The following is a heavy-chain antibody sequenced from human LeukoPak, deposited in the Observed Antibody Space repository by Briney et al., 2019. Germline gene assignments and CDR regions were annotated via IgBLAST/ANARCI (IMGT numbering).Heavy chain of an antibody. CDR2: IYYSGST. CDR3: ARAPITMVRGVIPFDY. J-gene: IGHJ4*02. Sequence: SETLSLTCTVSGGSISSYYWSWIRQPPGKGLEWIGYIYYSGSTNYNPSLKSRVTIPVDTSKNQFSLKLSSVTAADTAVYYCARAPITMVRGVIPFDYWGQGTLVTVSS. V-gene: IGHV4-59*01. D-gene: IGHD3-10*01. CDR1: GGSISSYY.